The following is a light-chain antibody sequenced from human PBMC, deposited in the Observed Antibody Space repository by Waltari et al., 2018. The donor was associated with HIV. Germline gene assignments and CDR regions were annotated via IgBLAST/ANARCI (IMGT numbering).Light chain of an antibody. CDR1: SSDVGAYNY. CDR2: DVN. CDR3: CSYADTYFVL. Sequence: QSALTQPRSVSGSPGQSVTISCTGTSSDVGAYNYVSWYQHHPNKGPKLLIYDVNKRPSGVPRRFSGSKSGTAASLTISVLQAEDEADYYCCSYADTYFVLFGGRTKLTVL. V-gene: IGLV2-11*01. J-gene: IGLJ2*01.